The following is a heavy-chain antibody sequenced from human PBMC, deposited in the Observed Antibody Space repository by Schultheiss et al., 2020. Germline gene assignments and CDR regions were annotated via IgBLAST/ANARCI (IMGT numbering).Heavy chain of an antibody. CDR3: AKRPMDDFWSGYYLDY. Sequence: GGSLRLSCAASGFTFSSYAMSWVRQAPGKGLEWVSAISGSGGSTYYADSVKGRFTISRDNSKNTLYLQMNSLRAEDTAVYYCAKRPMDDFWSGYYLDYWGQGTLVTVSS. CDR2: ISGSGGST. D-gene: IGHD3-3*01. CDR1: GFTFSSYA. J-gene: IGHJ4*02. V-gene: IGHV3-23*01.